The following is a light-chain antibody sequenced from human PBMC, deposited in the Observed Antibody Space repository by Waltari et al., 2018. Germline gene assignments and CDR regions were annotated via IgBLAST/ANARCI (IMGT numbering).Light chain of an antibody. Sequence: DIQMTQSPSSLSASVGDRVTITCRASQTINTFLNWYQEKPGKAPKLLIYAASSLQTGVPARFSCSGSGTEFTLTISSLLPEDFATYYCQQSYSIFWTFGQGTKVEIK. J-gene: IGKJ1*01. V-gene: IGKV1-39*01. CDR3: QQSYSIFWT. CDR2: AAS. CDR1: QTINTF.